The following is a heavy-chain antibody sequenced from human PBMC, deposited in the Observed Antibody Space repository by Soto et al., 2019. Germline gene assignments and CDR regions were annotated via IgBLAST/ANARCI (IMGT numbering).Heavy chain of an antibody. Sequence: QVQLVQSGAEVKKPGSSVKVSCKASGGTFSSYAISWVRQAPGQGLEWMGGIIPIFGTANYAQKFQGRVTITADESTGTAYMELSSLRSEDTAVYYCARDYDFWSGSTNNWFDPWGQGTLVTVSS. D-gene: IGHD3-3*01. J-gene: IGHJ5*02. V-gene: IGHV1-69*01. CDR2: IIPIFGTA. CDR1: GGTFSSYA. CDR3: ARDYDFWSGSTNNWFDP.